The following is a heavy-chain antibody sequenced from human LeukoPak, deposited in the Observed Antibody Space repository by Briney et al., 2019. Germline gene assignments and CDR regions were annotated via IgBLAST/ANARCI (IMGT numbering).Heavy chain of an antibody. J-gene: IGHJ4*02. V-gene: IGHV3-53*01. Sequence: GGSLSLSCAASGFTVSSNYMSWVRQAPGKGLEWVSDIYSGGSTYYADSVKGRFTIPRDNSKNTLYLQMNSLRAEHTAVYYCARDTPAYGSGNYLDYWGQGTLVTVSS. CDR2: IYSGGST. CDR1: GFTVSSNY. D-gene: IGHD3-10*01. CDR3: ARDTPAYGSGNYLDY.